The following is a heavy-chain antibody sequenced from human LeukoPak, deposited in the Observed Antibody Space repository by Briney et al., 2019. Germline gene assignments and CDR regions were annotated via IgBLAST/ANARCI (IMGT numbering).Heavy chain of an antibody. V-gene: IGHV3-9*01. CDR1: GFIFNNYA. Sequence: GGSLRLSCAGSGFIFNNYAMHWVRQPPGKGLEWVSGISWNSGSIDYADSVKGRFTISRDNAKNSLYLQMNSLRDEDTAFYYCAKDNRRHYTSGPNPDSLHWGQGALVTVSS. J-gene: IGHJ4*02. CDR3: AKDNRRHYTSGPNPDSLH. CDR2: ISWNSGSI. D-gene: IGHD6-19*01.